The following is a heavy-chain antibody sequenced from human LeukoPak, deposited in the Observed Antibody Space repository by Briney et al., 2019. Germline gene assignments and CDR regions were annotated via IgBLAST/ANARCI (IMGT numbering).Heavy chain of an antibody. J-gene: IGHJ6*04. D-gene: IGHD3-10*01. CDR3: ARQGAMVRGPPLV. V-gene: IGHV4-38-2*02. Sequence: SETLSLTCTVSGYSISSGYYWGWIRQPPGKGLEGIGSIYHSGSTYYNPSLKSRVTISVDTSKNQFSLKLSSVTAADTAVYYCARQGAMVRGPPLVWGKGTTVTVSS. CDR1: GYSISSGYY. CDR2: IYHSGST.